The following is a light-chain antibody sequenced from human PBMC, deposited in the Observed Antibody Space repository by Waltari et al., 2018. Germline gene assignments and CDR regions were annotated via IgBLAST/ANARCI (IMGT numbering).Light chain of an antibody. CDR2: KNY. Sequence: QSVLTQPPSASGTPGQRVTLSCSGISSHTESSYVSWYQQLPGTGPKLLIYKNYQRPSGFPDRISGSKSGTSASLAISGLRSEDEADYYCAAWDDSLKNWVFGGGTKLTVL. CDR3: AAWDDSLKNWV. V-gene: IGLV1-47*01. CDR1: SSHTESSY. J-gene: IGLJ3*02.